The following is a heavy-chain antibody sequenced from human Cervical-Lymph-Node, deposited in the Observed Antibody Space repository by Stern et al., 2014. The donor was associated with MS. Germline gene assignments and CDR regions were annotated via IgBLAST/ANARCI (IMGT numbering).Heavy chain of an antibody. D-gene: IGHD4-11*01. Sequence: VHLVESGPEVRQPGASVRVSCKASGYTFTTPNYGIAWVREAPGRGLEWMGWISSYTGNTVYAQKLQDRVTMTTDTSTSTAYMELRSLRSDDTAFYYCARERLRDFNDYHFDSWGQGTLVTVSS. CDR1: GYTFTTPNYG. V-gene: IGHV1-18*01. CDR2: ISSYTGNT. J-gene: IGHJ4*02. CDR3: ARERLRDFNDYHFDS.